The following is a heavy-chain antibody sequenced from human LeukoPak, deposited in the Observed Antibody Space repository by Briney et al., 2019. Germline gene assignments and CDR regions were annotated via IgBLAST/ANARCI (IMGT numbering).Heavy chain of an antibody. CDR3: TFDY. J-gene: IGHJ4*02. CDR1: GFTFSNYG. CDR2: IQYDGSTK. V-gene: IGHV3-30*02. Sequence: GGSLRLSCAASGFTFSNYGMHWVRQAPGKGLEWVSFIQYDGSTKYYADSVKGRSTISRDNSKNTLYLQMNSLRAEDTAVYYCTFDYWGQGTLVTVSS.